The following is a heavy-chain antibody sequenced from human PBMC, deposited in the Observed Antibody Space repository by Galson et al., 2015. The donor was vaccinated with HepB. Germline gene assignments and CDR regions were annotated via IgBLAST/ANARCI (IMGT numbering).Heavy chain of an antibody. Sequence: SVKVSCKASGYTFTAYGITWVRQAPGQGLEWMGWINAFNGKRSYVQKLQGRVTMTTDTSTSTAYMELRSLRSDDTAVYYCARGVAVSESYFFDYWGQGTLVTVSS. CDR2: INAFNGKR. CDR1: GYTFTAYG. V-gene: IGHV1-18*01. J-gene: IGHJ4*02. CDR3: ARGVAVSESYFFDY. D-gene: IGHD6-19*01.